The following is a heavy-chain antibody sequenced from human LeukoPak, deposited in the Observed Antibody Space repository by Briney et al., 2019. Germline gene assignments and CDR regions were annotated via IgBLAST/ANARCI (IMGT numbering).Heavy chain of an antibody. D-gene: IGHD3-9*01. J-gene: IGHJ4*02. CDR1: GGSVSSGSYY. Sequence: SKTLSLTCTVSGGSVSSGSYYWSWIRQPPGKGLEWTGYIYYSGSTNYNPPLKSRVTLSDDTSKNQFSLKLSYVTATDTAVYYGARTNVLRYCDWLENIPYFDCWGQGTLVTVSS. CDR2: IYYSGST. V-gene: IGHV4-61*01. CDR3: ARTNVLRYCDWLENIPYFDC.